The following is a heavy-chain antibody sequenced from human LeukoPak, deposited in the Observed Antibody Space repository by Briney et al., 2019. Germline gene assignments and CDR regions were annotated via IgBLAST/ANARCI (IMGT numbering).Heavy chain of an antibody. J-gene: IGHJ4*02. D-gene: IGHD5-12*01. Sequence: KASQTLSLTCTVSGGSISSGSYYWSWIRQPAGKGLEWIGRIYTSGSTNYNPSLKSRVTISVDTSKNQFSLKLSSVTAADTAVYYCARAGPIQWYFDYWGQGTLVTVSS. CDR3: ARAGPIQWYFDY. V-gene: IGHV4-61*02. CDR2: IYTSGST. CDR1: GGSISSGSYY.